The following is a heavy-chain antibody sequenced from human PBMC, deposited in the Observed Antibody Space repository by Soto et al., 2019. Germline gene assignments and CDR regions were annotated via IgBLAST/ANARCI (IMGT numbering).Heavy chain of an antibody. CDR2: FSGGRDTT. CDR1: GFTFGSYA. Sequence: QSGGSLRLSCVASGFTFGSYAMSWVRQAPGQRLEWVATFSGGRDTTWHADSVKGRFTVSRDSSKNTLSLQMNSLRPEDTALYYCAKATSATCTGSICYSFDYWGQGTLVTVSS. V-gene: IGHV3-23*01. J-gene: IGHJ4*02. D-gene: IGHD2-21*01. CDR3: AKATSATCTGSICYSFDY.